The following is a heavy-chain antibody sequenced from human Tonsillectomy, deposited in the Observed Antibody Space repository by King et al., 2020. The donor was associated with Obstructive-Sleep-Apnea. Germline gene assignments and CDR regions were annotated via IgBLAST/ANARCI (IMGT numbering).Heavy chain of an antibody. Sequence: ELQLVQSGGGLVQPGRSLRLSCVASGFTFDDYVMHWVRQAPGKGLEWVSGISWNSGSIGYVDSVKGRFTISRDNVKKSLYLQMNSLRVEDTALYYCAKDKDSSGWYADYWGQGTLVTVSS. V-gene: IGHV3-9*01. J-gene: IGHJ4*02. CDR1: GFTFDDYV. CDR3: AKDKDSSGWYADY. D-gene: IGHD6-19*01. CDR2: ISWNSGSI.